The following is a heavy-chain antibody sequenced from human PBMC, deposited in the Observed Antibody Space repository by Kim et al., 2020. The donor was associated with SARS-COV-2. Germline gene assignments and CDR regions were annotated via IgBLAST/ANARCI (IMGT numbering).Heavy chain of an antibody. Sequence: YAASVKGRCTISRDDSKDSLYLQLNSLRTADTAVYYCARARVPGYTYGYWGQGTLVTVSS. V-gene: IGHV3-72*01. J-gene: IGHJ4*02. D-gene: IGHD5-18*01. CDR3: ARARVPGYTYGY.